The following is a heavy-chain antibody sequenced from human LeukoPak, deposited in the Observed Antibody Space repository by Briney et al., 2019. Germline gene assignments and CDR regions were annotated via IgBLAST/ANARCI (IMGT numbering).Heavy chain of an antibody. D-gene: IGHD2-15*01. CDR2: TYYRSKWYN. Sequence: SRTLSLTCAISGDSVSTNSAAWSWIRQSPSRGLEWLGRTYYRSKWYNDYALSVKGRITINPDTSKNQFSLQLNSVTPEDTAVYFCARVSAARFDNWGQGTLVTVSS. CDR3: ARVSAARFDN. V-gene: IGHV6-1*01. J-gene: IGHJ4*02. CDR1: GDSVSTNSAA.